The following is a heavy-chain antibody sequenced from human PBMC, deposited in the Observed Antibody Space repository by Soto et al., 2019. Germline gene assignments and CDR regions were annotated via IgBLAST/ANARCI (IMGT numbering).Heavy chain of an antibody. CDR1: GGSISRYY. CDR2: IFTNEHI. V-gene: IGHV4-4*07. J-gene: IGHJ4*02. D-gene: IGHD6-13*01. CDR3: ARDRLGEDQQPFDY. Sequence: QVQLQESGPGLVEPSETLSLTCTVSGGSISRYYWSWIRQPAGKRLEWIGRIFTNEHINYNPSLKSRATLSVDMSKNQFSLKLTSVTADDTAVYYCARDRLGEDQQPFDYWGQGTLVTVSS.